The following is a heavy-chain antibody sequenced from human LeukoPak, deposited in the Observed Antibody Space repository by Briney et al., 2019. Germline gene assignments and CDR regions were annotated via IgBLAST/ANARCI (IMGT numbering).Heavy chain of an antibody. CDR3: ARDYASGSWYSDY. D-gene: IGHD3-10*01. V-gene: IGHV1-18*01. Sequence: ASVKVSCKASGSTFTKYDFSWVRQAPGQGLEWMGWISGYNGNTNYAQKLQGRVTMTMDTSTSTAYMELRSLRSDDTAVYYCARDYASGSWYSDYWGQGTLVTVSS. CDR2: ISGYNGNT. J-gene: IGHJ4*02. CDR1: GSTFTKYD.